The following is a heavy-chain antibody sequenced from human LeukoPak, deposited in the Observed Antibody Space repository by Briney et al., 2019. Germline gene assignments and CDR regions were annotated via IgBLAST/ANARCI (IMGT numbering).Heavy chain of an antibody. Sequence: GGSLRLSCAASGFTFSSYSMNWVRQAPGKGLEWVSYISSSSSTIYYADSVKGRFTISRDNAKNSLYLQMNSLRAEDTAVYYCARAVGSSSWYGGYYYYYMDVWGKGTTVTVSS. CDR2: ISSSSSTI. J-gene: IGHJ6*03. CDR1: GFTFSSYS. CDR3: ARAVGSSSWYGGYYYYYMDV. V-gene: IGHV3-48*01. D-gene: IGHD6-13*01.